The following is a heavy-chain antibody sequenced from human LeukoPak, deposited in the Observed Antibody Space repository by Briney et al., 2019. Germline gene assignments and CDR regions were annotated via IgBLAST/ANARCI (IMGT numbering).Heavy chain of an antibody. CDR1: GYTFTSYD. CDR2: INPNSGGT. J-gene: IGHJ4*02. Sequence: ASVKVSCKASGYTFTSYDINWVRQATGQGLEWMGWINPNSGGTNYAQKFRGRVTMTRDTSISTAYMELSRLRSDDTAVYYCARGYVVEMATPDYWGQGTLVTVSS. V-gene: IGHV1-2*02. D-gene: IGHD5-24*01. CDR3: ARGYVVEMATPDY.